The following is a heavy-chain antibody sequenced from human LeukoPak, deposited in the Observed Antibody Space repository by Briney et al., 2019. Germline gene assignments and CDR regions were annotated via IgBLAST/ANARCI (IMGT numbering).Heavy chain of an antibody. CDR3: ARDSGAAAGTGAFDI. CDR1: GFTFSSYE. D-gene: IGHD6-13*01. Sequence: GGSLRLSCAASGFTFSSYEMNWVRQAPGKGLEWVSYISSSGSTIYYADSVKGRFTISRDNAKNSLYLQMNSLRAEDTAVYYCARDSGAAAGTGAFDIWGQGTMVTVSS. CDR2: ISSSGSTI. V-gene: IGHV3-48*03. J-gene: IGHJ3*02.